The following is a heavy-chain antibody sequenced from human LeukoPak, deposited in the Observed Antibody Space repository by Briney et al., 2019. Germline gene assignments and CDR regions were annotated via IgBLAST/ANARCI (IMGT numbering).Heavy chain of an antibody. Sequence: GGSLRLSCAASGFTVSSNYMSWVRQAPGKGLEWVSVIYSGGNIHYEDSVKGRFTISRDNSKNTLYLKMNSLRAEDTAVYYCAKGGLGIAAAGTRYYYYGMDVWGQGTTVTVSS. CDR1: GFTVSSNY. D-gene: IGHD6-13*01. CDR3: AKGGLGIAAAGTRYYYYGMDV. CDR2: IYSGGNI. J-gene: IGHJ6*02. V-gene: IGHV3-53*01.